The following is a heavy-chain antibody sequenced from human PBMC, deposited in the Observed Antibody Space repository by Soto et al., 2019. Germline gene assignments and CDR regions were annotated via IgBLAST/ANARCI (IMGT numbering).Heavy chain of an antibody. CDR1: GFTFNRFA. J-gene: IGHJ5*02. CDR3: ARVGYYYASRGWCES. V-gene: IGHV3-30-3*01. Sequence: QVQLVESGGGVVQPGRSLRLSCAASGFTFNRFAMYWVHQAPGKGLEWVASISYDGSNKDLADNAKGRFILSRDNSKNTLYLQMTSLRVEDTAIYYCARVGYYYASRGWCESWGQATLVTVSS. CDR2: ISYDGSNK. D-gene: IGHD3-22*01.